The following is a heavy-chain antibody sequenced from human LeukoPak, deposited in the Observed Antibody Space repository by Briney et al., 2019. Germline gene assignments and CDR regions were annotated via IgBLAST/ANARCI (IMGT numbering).Heavy chain of an antibody. CDR2: ISGSGGST. D-gene: IGHD5-12*01. CDR1: GFTFSSYA. Sequence: PGGSLRLSCTASGFTFSSYAMSWVRQAPGKGLEWVSAISGSGGSTYYADSVKGRFTISRDNSKNTLYLQMNSLRAEDTAVYYCAKGAGWGYSGHDQMPDYWGQGTLVTVSS. V-gene: IGHV3-23*01. CDR3: AKGAGWGYSGHDQMPDY. J-gene: IGHJ4*02.